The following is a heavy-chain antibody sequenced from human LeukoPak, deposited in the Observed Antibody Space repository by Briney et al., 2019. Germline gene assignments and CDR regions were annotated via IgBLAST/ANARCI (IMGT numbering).Heavy chain of an antibody. D-gene: IGHD3-22*01. CDR2: ISYAGSNK. CDR1: GGTFSSYA. Sequence: TLRLSCAASGGTFSSYAMHWLGQAPGKGLLGVAVISYAGSNKYYADSVKARLSISRENSKNTLDLQMNSLRAEDTAVYYCARGIAVVEHEYWGQGTLVIVFS. V-gene: IGHV3-30*04. CDR3: ARGIAVVEHEY. J-gene: IGHJ4*02.